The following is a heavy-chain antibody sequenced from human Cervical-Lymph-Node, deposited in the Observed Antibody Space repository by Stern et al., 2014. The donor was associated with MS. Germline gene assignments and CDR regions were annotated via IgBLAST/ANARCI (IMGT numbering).Heavy chain of an antibody. CDR1: GFTFNAFF. CDR2: INPSGTTI. D-gene: IGHD1-26*01. V-gene: IGHV3-11*01. Sequence: VQLVESGGDLVKPGGSLRLSCAASGFTFNAFFMNWIRQAPGKGPDWLSFINPSGTTIFYADSVRGRFIISRDNAKNSLYLQMTSLRAEDTAVYYCASGAGALWWGQGTLVTVSS. CDR3: ASGAGALW. J-gene: IGHJ4*02.